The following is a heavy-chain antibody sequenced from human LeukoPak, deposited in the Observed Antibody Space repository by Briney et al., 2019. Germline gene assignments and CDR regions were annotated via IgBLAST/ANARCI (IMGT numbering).Heavy chain of an antibody. Sequence: SETLSLTCTVSGGSISSYYWSWIRQPPGKGLEWIGYIFHSGSTYYNPSLKSRVIISVDRSKNQFSLKLSSVTAADTAVYYCARSSSWSGLDYWGQGTLVTVSS. D-gene: IGHD6-13*01. J-gene: IGHJ4*02. V-gene: IGHV4-59*12. CDR3: ARSSSWSGLDY. CDR1: GGSISSYY. CDR2: IFHSGST.